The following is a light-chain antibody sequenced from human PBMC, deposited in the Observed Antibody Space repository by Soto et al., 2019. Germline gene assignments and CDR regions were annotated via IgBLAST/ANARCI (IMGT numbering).Light chain of an antibody. V-gene: IGKV1-9*01. CDR1: QNIRTY. CDR2: GAS. J-gene: IGKJ1*01. CDR3: QQLNYYPRT. Sequence: DIQITQSPYSLSWSLGDRGTCNGRASQNIRTYLNWYQQKPGKAPKLLIYGASTLQSGVPSRFSGSGSGTEFTLTISSLQPEDVATYFCQQLNYYPRTFGQGTKVDIK.